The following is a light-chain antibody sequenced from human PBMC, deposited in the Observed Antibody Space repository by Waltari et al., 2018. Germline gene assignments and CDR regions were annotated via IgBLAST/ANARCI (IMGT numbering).Light chain of an antibody. Sequence: DIAMTQSPDSLAVSLGERATINCKSSRSVFYTATNKNYLTWYQQKPGQPPQLLISWASTRESGVPDRFIGSGSGTDFTLTISSLQAEDVAVYYCHQHYTTPWTFGQGTLVEL. CDR2: WAS. CDR1: RSVFYTATNKNY. CDR3: HQHYTTPWT. J-gene: IGKJ1*01. V-gene: IGKV4-1*01.